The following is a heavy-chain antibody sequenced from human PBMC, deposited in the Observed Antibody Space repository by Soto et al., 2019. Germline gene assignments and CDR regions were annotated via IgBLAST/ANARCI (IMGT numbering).Heavy chain of an antibody. CDR2: IRNRANSYSA. CDR1: GFTFSDYY. CDR3: AKTFGDNWDSHYFDC. Sequence: GGSLRVSCAASGFTFSDYYMDWVRQAPGKGLEWVGRIRNRANSYSAEFAASVKGRFTISRDGSTNSLYLQMNSLIIEDTAVYYCAKTFGDNWDSHYFDCRGQVPLVTVSS. J-gene: IGHJ4*02. V-gene: IGHV3-72*01. D-gene: IGHD1-7*01.